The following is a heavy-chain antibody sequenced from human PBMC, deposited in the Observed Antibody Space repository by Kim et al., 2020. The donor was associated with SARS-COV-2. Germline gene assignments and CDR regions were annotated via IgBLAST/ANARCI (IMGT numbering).Heavy chain of an antibody. D-gene: IGHD6-13*01. CDR2: IDPSDSYT. Sequence: GESLKISCKGSGYSFTSYWISWVRQMPGKGLEWMGRIDPSDSYTNYSPSFRGHVTISADKSISTAYLQWSSLKASDTAMYYCARLDSSSWYPTYWGQGTLVTVSS. CDR3: ARLDSSSWYPTY. V-gene: IGHV5-10-1*01. CDR1: GYSFTSYW. J-gene: IGHJ4*02.